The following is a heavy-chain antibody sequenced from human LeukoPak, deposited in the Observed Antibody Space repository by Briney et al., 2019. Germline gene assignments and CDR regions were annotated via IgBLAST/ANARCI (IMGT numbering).Heavy chain of an antibody. V-gene: IGHV3-30*04. D-gene: IGHD5-18*01. J-gene: IGHJ4*02. Sequence: PGRSLRLSCAASGFTFSSYAMHWVRQAPGKGLEWVAVISYDGSNKYYADSVKGRFTISRDNSKNTLYLQMNSLRAEDTAVYYCARGGLLLSIDYWGQGTLVTVSS. CDR1: GFTFSSYA. CDR3: ARGGLLLSIDY. CDR2: ISYDGSNK.